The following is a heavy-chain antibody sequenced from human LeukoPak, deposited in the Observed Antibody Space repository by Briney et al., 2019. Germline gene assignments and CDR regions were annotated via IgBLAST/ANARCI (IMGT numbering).Heavy chain of an antibody. CDR3: ARGTGYSSSLFY. CDR2: ISSSSSYI. CDR1: GFTFRKYW. J-gene: IGHJ4*02. Sequence: GGSLRLSCVASGFTFRKYWLHWVRQAPGKGLEWVSSISSSSSYIYYADSVKGRFTISRDNSKNTLYLQMNSLRAEDTAVYYCARGTGYSSSLFYWGQGTLVTVSS. V-gene: IGHV3-21*04. D-gene: IGHD6-13*01.